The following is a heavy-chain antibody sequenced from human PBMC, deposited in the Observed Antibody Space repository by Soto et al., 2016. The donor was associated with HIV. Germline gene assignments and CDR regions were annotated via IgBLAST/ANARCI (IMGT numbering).Heavy chain of an antibody. CDR1: GYTFSGYY. V-gene: IGHV1-2*02. Sequence: QVQLVQSGAEVKKPGASVKVSYTASGYTFSGYYMHWVRQAPGQGLEWMGWILPNTGGTKYAQNLQGRVTMTRNTSISTAYMEVTSLRSDDTAVYYCVSYGYWGQGTLVTVSS. CDR3: VSYGY. J-gene: IGHJ4*02. D-gene: IGHD3-16*01. CDR2: ILPNTGGT.